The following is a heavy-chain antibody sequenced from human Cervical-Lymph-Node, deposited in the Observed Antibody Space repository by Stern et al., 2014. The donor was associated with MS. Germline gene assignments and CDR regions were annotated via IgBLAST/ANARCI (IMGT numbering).Heavy chain of an antibody. CDR2: IYHSGTT. CDR1: GGSITNTNW. CDR3: ARVNSGYNWFDY. D-gene: IGHD5-12*01. Sequence: QLQLQESGPGLVKPSGTLSLTCAVSGGSITNTNWWGWVRQTPGMGLEWIGEIYHSGTTNFSPSLKSRITMSVDKSKNQFSLELNSVTAADTAIYYCARVNSGYNWFDYWGQGTLVTVSS. J-gene: IGHJ5*01. V-gene: IGHV4-4*02.